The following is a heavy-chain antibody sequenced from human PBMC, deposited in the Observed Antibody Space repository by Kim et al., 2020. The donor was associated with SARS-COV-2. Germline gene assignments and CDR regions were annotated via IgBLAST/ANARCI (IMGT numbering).Heavy chain of an antibody. CDR2: IYSGGSST. J-gene: IGHJ4*02. V-gene: IGHV3-23*03. D-gene: IGHD2-15*01. CDR1: GFTFSSYA. CDR3: AKVHRGGVAAPSYYFDY. Sequence: GGSLRLFCAASGFTFSSYAMSWVRQAPGKGLEWVSVIYSGGSSTYYADSVKGRVTISRDNSKNTLYLQMNSLRAEDTAVYYCAKVHRGGVAAPSYYFDYWGQGTLVAVSS.